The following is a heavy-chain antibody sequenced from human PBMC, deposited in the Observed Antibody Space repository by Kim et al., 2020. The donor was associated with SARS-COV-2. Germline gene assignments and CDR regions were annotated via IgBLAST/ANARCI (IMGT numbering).Heavy chain of an antibody. CDR1: GYTFTGYY. CDR3: ARGPHYYDSSGYYYGDIFAFDI. Sequence: ASVKVSCKASGYTFTGYYMHWVRQAPGQGLEWMGWINPNSGGTNYAQKFQGRVTMTRDTSISTAYMELSSLRSDDTAVYYCARGPHYYDSSGYYYGDIFAFDIWGQETMVTVSS. CDR2: INPNSGGT. D-gene: IGHD3-22*01. J-gene: IGHJ3*02. V-gene: IGHV1-2*02.